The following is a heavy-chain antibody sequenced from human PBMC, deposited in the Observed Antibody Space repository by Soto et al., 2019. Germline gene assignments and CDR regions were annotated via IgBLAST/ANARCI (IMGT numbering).Heavy chain of an antibody. D-gene: IGHD3-10*01. V-gene: IGHV3-48*02. CDR1: GFTFSSYS. Sequence: AGGSLRLSCAASGFTFSSYSMNWVRQAPGKGLEWVSYISSSSSTMYYADSVKGRFTISRDNAKNSLYLQMNSLRDEDTAVYYCARDSMVRGVTKICDYWGQGTLVTVSS. CDR2: ISSSSSTM. CDR3: ARDSMVRGVTKICDY. J-gene: IGHJ4*02.